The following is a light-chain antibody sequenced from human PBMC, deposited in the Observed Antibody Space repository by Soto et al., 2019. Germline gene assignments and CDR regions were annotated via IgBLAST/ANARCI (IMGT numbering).Light chain of an antibody. J-gene: IGKJ5*01. CDR3: QQSYTTPPIT. V-gene: IGKV1-39*01. CDR1: QSIRTF. CDR2: TAS. Sequence: DIQITQSPSSLSSSVGERFTITCRASQSIRTFLNWYQQKPGKAPKLLIYTASSLQSGVPSRFSGSGSGTEFTLTISSLQPEDFATYYCQQSYTTPPITFGQGTRLEIK.